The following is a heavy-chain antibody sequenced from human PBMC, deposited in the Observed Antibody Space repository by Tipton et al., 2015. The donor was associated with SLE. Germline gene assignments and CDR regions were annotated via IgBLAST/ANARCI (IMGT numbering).Heavy chain of an antibody. V-gene: IGHV3-23*01. CDR1: GFTFTSYA. Sequence: SLRLSCAASGFTFTSYAMSWVRQAPGKGLEWVSAISGSGNTTYYADSVKGRFTISRDKSKNTLYLQMNSLRAEDTAVYYCTKDHGSNWYSAYWGQGTLVTFSS. CDR3: TKDHGSNWYSAY. D-gene: IGHD6-13*01. CDR2: ISGSGNTT. J-gene: IGHJ4*02.